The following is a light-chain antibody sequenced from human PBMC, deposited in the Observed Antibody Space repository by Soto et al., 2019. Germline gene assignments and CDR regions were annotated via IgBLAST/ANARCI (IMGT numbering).Light chain of an antibody. Sequence: DIQTHHSPPTLPETVGARATITFRASQRIRSWLAWYQQKPGIAPKVLIEKASSLESGVPSRFSGSGSGTEFTLTISSLQPDDFATYYCQQYNSYWTFGQGTKV. CDR1: QRIRSW. CDR2: KAS. J-gene: IGKJ1*01. V-gene: IGKV1-5*03. CDR3: QQYNSYWT.